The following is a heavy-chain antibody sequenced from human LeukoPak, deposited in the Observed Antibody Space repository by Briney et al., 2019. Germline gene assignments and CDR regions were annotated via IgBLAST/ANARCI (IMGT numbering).Heavy chain of an antibody. D-gene: IGHD6-6*01. CDR2: INPSGGST. V-gene: IGHV1-46*01. Sequence: ASVKVSCKASGYTFTSYYMHWVRQAPGQGLEWMGIINPSGGSTSYAQKFQGRVTMTGDTSTSTVYMELSSLRSEDTAVYYCARAEYRSIAARPDSLGGYWGQGTLVTVSS. J-gene: IGHJ4*02. CDR1: GYTFTSYY. CDR3: ARAEYRSIAARPDSLGGY.